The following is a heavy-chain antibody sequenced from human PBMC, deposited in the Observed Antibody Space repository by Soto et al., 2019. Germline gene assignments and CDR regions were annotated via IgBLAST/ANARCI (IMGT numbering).Heavy chain of an antibody. D-gene: IGHD3-10*01. CDR2: INAGNGNT. J-gene: IGHJ4*02. CDR1: GYTFTSYA. V-gene: IGHV1-3*01. CDR3: ARDKRGRFGDIWY. Sequence: ASVKVSCKASGYTFTSYAMHWLRQAPGQRLEWMGWINAGNGNTKYSQKFQGRVTITRDTSASTAYMELSSLRSEDTAVYYCARDKRGRFGDIWYWGQGTLVTVSS.